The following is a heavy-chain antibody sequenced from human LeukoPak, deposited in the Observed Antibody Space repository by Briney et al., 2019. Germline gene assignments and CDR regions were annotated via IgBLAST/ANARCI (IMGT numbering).Heavy chain of an antibody. CDR2: IYSGGST. J-gene: IGHJ4*02. CDR1: GFTVSSNY. Sequence: GGSLRLSCAASGFTVSSNYMSWVRQAPGKGLEWVSVIYSGGSTYYADSVKGRFTISRDNSKNTLYLQMNSLRAEDTAVYYCAKFVDTAMAAPAPFDYWGQGTLVTVSS. CDR3: AKFVDTAMAAPAPFDY. D-gene: IGHD5-18*01. V-gene: IGHV3-53*01.